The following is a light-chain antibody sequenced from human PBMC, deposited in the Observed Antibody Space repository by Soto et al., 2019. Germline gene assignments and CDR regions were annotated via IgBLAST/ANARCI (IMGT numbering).Light chain of an antibody. V-gene: IGKV1-39*01. Sequence: DIQMTQSPSSLSASVGDTVTITCRASQGISSYLNWYQQKPGKAPKLLIYAASSLQSGVPSRFSGSGSGTDFTLTISNLQPEDFATYYCQQSYSTPRTFGQGTKVEIK. CDR2: AAS. CDR3: QQSYSTPRT. J-gene: IGKJ1*01. CDR1: QGISSY.